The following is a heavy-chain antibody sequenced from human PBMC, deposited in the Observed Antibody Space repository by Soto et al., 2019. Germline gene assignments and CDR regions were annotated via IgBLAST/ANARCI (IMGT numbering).Heavy chain of an antibody. Sequence: PSETLSLTCTVSGGSISSGYYYWGWIRQPPGKGLEWIGYIYNSASTSYNPSLKIRVTISVDPSKTRFSLNMNSVTTADTAVYYCSRGTLAYGADYELTQYYRHWGQGTLVTVSS. CDR1: GGSISSGYYY. CDR3: SRGTLAYGADYELTQYYRH. CDR2: IYNSAST. D-gene: IGHD4-17*01. J-gene: IGHJ1*01. V-gene: IGHV4-61*01.